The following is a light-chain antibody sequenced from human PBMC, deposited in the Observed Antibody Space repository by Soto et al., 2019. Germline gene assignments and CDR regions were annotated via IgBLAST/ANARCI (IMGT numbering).Light chain of an antibody. CDR2: DVS. CDR1: QTITY. CDR3: QQRHNWPPTWT. J-gene: IGKJ1*01. Sequence: DTVLTQSPATLSLSPGERATLSCRASQTITYLAWFQQKPGQAPRLLIHDVSARATGIPARFSGSGSGTDFTLTISSLEPEDFAVYYCQQRHNWPPTWTFGQGTKVEIK. V-gene: IGKV3-11*01.